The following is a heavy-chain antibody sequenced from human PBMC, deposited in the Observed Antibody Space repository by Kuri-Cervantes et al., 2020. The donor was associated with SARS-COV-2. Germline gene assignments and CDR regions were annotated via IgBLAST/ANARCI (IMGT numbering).Heavy chain of an antibody. CDR3: ARDFAFGGVIMY. J-gene: IGHJ4*02. D-gene: IGHD3-16*02. Sequence: GGSLRLSCAASGFTFSSYSMNWVRQAPGKGLEWVSYISSSSSYIYYADSVKGRFTISRDNAKNSLYLQMNSLRAEDTAVYYCARDFAFGGVIMYWGQGTLVTVSS. CDR1: GFTFSSYS. CDR2: ISSSSSYI. V-gene: IGHV3-21*05.